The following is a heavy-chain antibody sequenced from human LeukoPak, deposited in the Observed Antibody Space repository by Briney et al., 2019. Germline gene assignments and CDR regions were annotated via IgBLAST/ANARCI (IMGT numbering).Heavy chain of an antibody. CDR2: IYSSGST. D-gene: IGHD6-25*01. J-gene: IGHJ5*01. Sequence: SETLSLTCTVSGGSIGTYYWSWIRQPPGKGLEWLGYIYSSGSTNYNPPLKSRVTISVDTSKNQFSLKLSSVTAADTAVYYCARAPSYSSGWFGYWGQGSLVTVSS. CDR3: ARAPSYSSGWFGY. CDR1: GGSIGTYY. V-gene: IGHV4-59*01.